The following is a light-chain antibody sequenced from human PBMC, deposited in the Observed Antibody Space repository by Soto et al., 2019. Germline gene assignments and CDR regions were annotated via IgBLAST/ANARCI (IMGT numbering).Light chain of an antibody. CDR2: EVS. V-gene: IGLV2-14*01. CDR1: SSDVGGYNS. Sequence: QSVLTQPASVSGSPGQSITMSCTGTSSDVGGYNSVSWFQQHPSKAPKLIIYEVSHRPSGVSIRFSGSKSGNTASLTISGLQAEDEADYYCNSYRHSTTLVFGTGTKV. J-gene: IGLJ1*01. CDR3: NSYRHSTTLV.